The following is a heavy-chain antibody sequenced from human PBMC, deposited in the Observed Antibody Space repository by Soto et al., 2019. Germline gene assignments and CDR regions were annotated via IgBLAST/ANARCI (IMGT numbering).Heavy chain of an antibody. J-gene: IGHJ3*02. Sequence: QVQLVQSGAEVKKPGASVKVSCKASGYTFTSDDINWVRQATGQGLEWMGWMNPNSGNTGYAQKFQGRVTMTRNTSISTAYMELSSLRSEDTAVYYCARVLPNYDYIWGSYRSHAFDIWGQGTMVTVSS. D-gene: IGHD3-16*02. V-gene: IGHV1-8*01. CDR2: MNPNSGNT. CDR1: GYTFTSDD. CDR3: ARVLPNYDYIWGSYRSHAFDI.